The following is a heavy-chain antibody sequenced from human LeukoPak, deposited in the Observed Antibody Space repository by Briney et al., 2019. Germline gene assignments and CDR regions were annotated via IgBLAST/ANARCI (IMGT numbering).Heavy chain of an antibody. CDR1: GYTFTSYY. J-gene: IGHJ4*02. CDR2: INPSGGGT. D-gene: IGHD6-19*01. CDR3: AREGSVAGSSSSIGYYFDY. V-gene: IGHV1-46*01. Sequence: GASVKVSCKASGYTFTSYYMHWVRQAPGQGLEWMGIINPSGGGTSYAQKFQGRVTMTRDTSTSTVYMELSSLRSEDTAVYYCAREGSVAGSSSSIGYYFDYWGQGALVTVSS.